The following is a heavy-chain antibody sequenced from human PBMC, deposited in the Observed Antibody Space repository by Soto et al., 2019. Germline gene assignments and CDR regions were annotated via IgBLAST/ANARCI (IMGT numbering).Heavy chain of an antibody. J-gene: IGHJ4*02. V-gene: IGHV3-74*02. CDR3: AKDLSWGQSDY. D-gene: IGHD3-16*01. Sequence: DVKLVESGGGLVQPGESLRLSCAVSGFTFSSYWMHWFRQDPGMGLVWVATINPDGTNTQYADFVQGRFTVSRSNARTTLFLQMNGLRAEDTALYYCAKDLSWGQSDYWGRGTLVTVSS. CDR2: INPDGTNT. CDR1: GFTFSSYW.